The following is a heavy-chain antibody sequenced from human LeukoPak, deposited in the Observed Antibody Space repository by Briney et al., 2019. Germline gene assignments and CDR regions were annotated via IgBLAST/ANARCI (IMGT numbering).Heavy chain of an antibody. CDR2: IYYSGST. CDR1: GGSISSSSYY. J-gene: IGHJ4*02. D-gene: IGHD2-2*01. Sequence: SETLSLTCTVSGGSISSSSYYWGWIRQPPGKGLEWIGSIYYSGSTYYNPSLKSRVTISVDTSKNQFSLKLSSVTAADTAVYYCARLVPAAKAAFDYWGQGTLVTVSS. V-gene: IGHV4-39*07. CDR3: ARLVPAAKAAFDY.